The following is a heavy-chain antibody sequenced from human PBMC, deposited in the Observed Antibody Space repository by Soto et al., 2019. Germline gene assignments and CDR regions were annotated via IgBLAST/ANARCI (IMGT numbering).Heavy chain of an antibody. J-gene: IGHJ4*02. V-gene: IGHV1-3*01. Sequence: ASVTVSCKASEYTFTSYAMLWVRRAPGQRLEWMGWINAGNGNTKYSQKFQGRVTITRDTSASTAYMELSSLRSEDTAVYYCARTGYRYGPDYWGQGTLVTVSS. CDR3: ARTGYRYGPDY. CDR1: EYTFTSYA. CDR2: INAGNGNT. D-gene: IGHD5-18*01.